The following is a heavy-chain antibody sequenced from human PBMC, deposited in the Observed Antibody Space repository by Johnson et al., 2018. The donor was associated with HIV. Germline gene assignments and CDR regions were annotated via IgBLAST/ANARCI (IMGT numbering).Heavy chain of an antibody. CDR2: ISYDGSNK. Sequence: QVQLVESGGGVVQPGRSLRLSCAASGFIFSSYAMHWVRQAPGQGLEWVAVISYDGSNKYYADSVKGRFTISRDNSKNTLYLQMNSLRAEDTAVYYCASQIFGVAWHAFDIWGQGTMVIVSS. J-gene: IGHJ3*02. V-gene: IGHV3-30*04. CDR3: ASQIFGVAWHAFDI. D-gene: IGHD3-3*01. CDR1: GFIFSSYA.